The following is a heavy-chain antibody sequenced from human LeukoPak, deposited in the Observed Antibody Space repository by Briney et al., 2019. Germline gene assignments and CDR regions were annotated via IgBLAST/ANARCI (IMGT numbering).Heavy chain of an antibody. D-gene: IGHD6-13*01. CDR1: GYTFTSYD. V-gene: IGHV1-8*03. CDR3: ARGSGIAAAGTPDWYFDL. J-gene: IGHJ2*01. CDR2: MNPNSGNT. Sequence: ASVKVSCKASGYTFTSYDINWVRQATGQGLEWMGWMNPNSGNTGYAQKFQGRVTITRNTPISTAYMELSSLRSEDTAVYYCARGSGIAAAGTPDWYFDLWGRGTLSLSPQ.